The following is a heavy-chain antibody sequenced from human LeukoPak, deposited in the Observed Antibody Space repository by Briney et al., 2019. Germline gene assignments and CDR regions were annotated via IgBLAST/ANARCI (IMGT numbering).Heavy chain of an antibody. D-gene: IGHD4-17*01. V-gene: IGHV4-61*02. CDR3: ARDLMEYGDYAGV. J-gene: IGHJ6*02. CDR2: IYTSGST. CDR1: GGSISSGSYY. Sequence: PSQTLSLTCTVSGGSISSGSYYWSWIRQPAGKGLEWIGRIYTSGSTNYNPSLKSRVTISVDTSKNQFSLKLSSVTAADTAVYYCARDLMEYGDYAGVWGQGTTVTVSS.